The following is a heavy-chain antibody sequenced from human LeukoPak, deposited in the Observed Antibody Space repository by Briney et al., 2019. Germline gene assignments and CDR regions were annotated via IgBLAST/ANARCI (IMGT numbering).Heavy chain of an antibody. J-gene: IGHJ5*02. D-gene: IGHD3-10*01. CDR1: GGSISSSSYY. Sequence: SETLSLTCSVSGGSISSSSYYWGWIRQPPGKGLEWIGSISYSGSTYYNPSLKSRVTISVDTSKNQLSLKLSSVTAADTAVYYCARDFSQRITMVRGVMPAWGQGTLVTVSS. CDR2: ISYSGST. V-gene: IGHV4-39*07. CDR3: ARDFSQRITMVRGVMPA.